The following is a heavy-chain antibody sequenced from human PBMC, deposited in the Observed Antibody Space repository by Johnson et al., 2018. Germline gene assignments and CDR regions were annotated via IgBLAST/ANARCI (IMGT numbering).Heavy chain of an antibody. CDR1: GFTFSSYD. Sequence: VQLVEAGGGLVQPRGSLRLSCAASGFTFSSYDMHWVRQATGTGLEWVSAIGTAGDTYYPGSVKGRFTISRENAKNSSYMQMTSLRAGDTAEYYCTKKGGYGDFEIWGQGTIVTVSS. CDR2: IGTAGDT. D-gene: IGHD4-17*01. V-gene: IGHV3-13*01. J-gene: IGHJ3*02. CDR3: TKKGGYGDFEI.